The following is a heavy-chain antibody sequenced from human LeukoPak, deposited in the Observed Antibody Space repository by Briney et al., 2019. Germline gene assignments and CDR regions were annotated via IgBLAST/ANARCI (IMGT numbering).Heavy chain of an antibody. D-gene: IGHD6-13*01. J-gene: IGHJ4*02. V-gene: IGHV4-39*01. CDR3: ARRAAGAGDFDY. CDR1: VGSISSSSYY. Sequence: PSETLSLTCTVSVGSISSSSYYWGWIRQPPGKGLEWIGSIFYSGSTYYNPFLKSRVAISVDTSKNQFSLNLSSVTAADTAVYYCARRAAGAGDFDYWGQGTLVTVSS. CDR2: IFYSGST.